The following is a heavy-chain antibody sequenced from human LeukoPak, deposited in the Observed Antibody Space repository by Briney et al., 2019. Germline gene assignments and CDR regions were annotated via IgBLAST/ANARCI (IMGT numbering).Heavy chain of an antibody. Sequence: GGSLRLSCAASGFTFDDYGMSWVRQAPGKGLEWVSGINWNGGSTGYADSVKGRFTISRDNAKNSLYLQMNSLRAGDTALYYCARDRGGDIVVVVATKNYYFDYWGQGTLVTVSS. J-gene: IGHJ4*02. CDR2: INWNGGST. CDR3: ARDRGGDIVVVVATKNYYFDY. D-gene: IGHD2-15*01. V-gene: IGHV3-20*04. CDR1: GFTFDDYG.